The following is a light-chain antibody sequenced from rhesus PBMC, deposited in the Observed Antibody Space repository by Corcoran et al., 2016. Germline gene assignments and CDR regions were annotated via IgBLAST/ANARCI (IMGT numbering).Light chain of an antibody. Sequence: DIQMTQSPSSLSASVGDRVTFTWQASQSLSNYTNWYQQKPGKIPKLLIYRASSLQSGIPSRFSGSGSRTDFTLTVSSLQPEDFATYYCQRVYGYPLTFSGRTKVEL. CDR2: RAS. J-gene: IGKJ4*01. CDR1: QSLSNY. CDR3: QRVYGYPLT. V-gene: IGKV1S9*01.